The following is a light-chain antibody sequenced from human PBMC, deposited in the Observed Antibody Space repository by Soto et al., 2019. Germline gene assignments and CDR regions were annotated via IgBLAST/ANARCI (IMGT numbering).Light chain of an antibody. CDR1: QRISNY. J-gene: IGKJ3*01. Sequence: IQMTQSPSSLSASVGDRVTITCRASQRISNYLNWYQQKPGKVPKLLIYAASNLHSGVPSRFSGSGSGTDFTLTISNLQPEDFATYSCQQTYSTPFTFGPGTKVDIK. V-gene: IGKV1-39*01. CDR3: QQTYSTPFT. CDR2: AAS.